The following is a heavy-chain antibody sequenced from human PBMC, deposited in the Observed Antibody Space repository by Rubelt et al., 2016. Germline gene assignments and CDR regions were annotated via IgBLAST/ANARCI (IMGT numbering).Heavy chain of an antibody. Sequence: QLQLQESGPGLVKLSETLSLTCTVSGGSISSSSYYWGWIRQPPGKGLEWIGSIYTSGSTNYNPSLKSRVTMSVDTSKNQFSLKLSSVTAADTAVYYCARDRLLDDSSGGDAFDIWGQGTMVTVSS. CDR2: IYTSGST. V-gene: IGHV4-39*07. CDR3: ARDRLLDDSSGGDAFDI. D-gene: IGHD3-22*01. J-gene: IGHJ3*02. CDR1: GGSISSSSYY.